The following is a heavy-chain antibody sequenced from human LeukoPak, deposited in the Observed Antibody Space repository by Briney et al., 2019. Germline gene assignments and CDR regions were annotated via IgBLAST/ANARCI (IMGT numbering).Heavy chain of an antibody. D-gene: IGHD6-6*01. CDR2: INHSGST. V-gene: IGHV4-34*01. Sequence: SETLSLTCAVYGGSFSGYYWSWIRQPPGKGPEWIGEINHSGSTNYNPSLKSRVTISVDTSKNQFSLKLSSVTAADTAVYYCARGQLVYYYYYMDVWGKGTTVTVSS. J-gene: IGHJ6*03. CDR3: ARGQLVYYYYYMDV. CDR1: GGSFSGYY.